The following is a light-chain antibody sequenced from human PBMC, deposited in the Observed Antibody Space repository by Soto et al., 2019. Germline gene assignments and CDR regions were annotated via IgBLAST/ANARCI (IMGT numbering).Light chain of an antibody. J-gene: IGLJ2*01. CDR3: SSYTSSSTPEVV. V-gene: IGLV2-14*01. Sequence: QSALTQPASVSGSPGQSITISCTGTSSDVGGYNYVSWYQQHPGKAPKLMIYEVSNRPSGVSNRFSGSMSGNTASLTISGLQAEDEADYYCSSYTSSSTPEVVFGGGTKVTVL. CDR2: EVS. CDR1: SSDVGGYNY.